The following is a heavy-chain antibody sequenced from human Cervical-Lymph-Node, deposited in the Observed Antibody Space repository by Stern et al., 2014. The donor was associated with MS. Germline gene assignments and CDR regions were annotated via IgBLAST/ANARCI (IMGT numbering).Heavy chain of an antibody. CDR1: IFSFSSLS. V-gene: IGHV3-48*02. J-gene: IGHJ4*02. CDR2: ISSSSGTI. CDR3: ARISGWGGY. D-gene: IGHD6-19*01. Sequence: EVQLEESGGGLVQPGGSLRLSCAASIFSFSSLSMNWVRQAPGKGLEWISYISSSSGTIYYADSVKGRFTISRDNAKNSLFLQMNSLTEEDTAVYYCARISGWGGYWGQGTLVTVSS.